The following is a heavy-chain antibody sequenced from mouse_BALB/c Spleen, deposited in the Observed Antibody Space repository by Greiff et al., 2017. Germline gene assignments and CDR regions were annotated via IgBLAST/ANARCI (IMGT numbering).Heavy chain of an antibody. CDR1: GFSLTSYG. Sequence: VKLMESGPGLVQPSQSLSITCTVSGFSLTSYGVHWVRQSPGKGLEWLGVIWSGGSTDYNAAFISRLSISKDNSKSQVFFKMNSLQANDTAIYYCARYGNYGYAMDYWGQGTSVTVSS. CDR3: ARYGNYGYAMDY. V-gene: IGHV2-2*02. J-gene: IGHJ4*01. CDR2: IWSGGST. D-gene: IGHD2-10*02.